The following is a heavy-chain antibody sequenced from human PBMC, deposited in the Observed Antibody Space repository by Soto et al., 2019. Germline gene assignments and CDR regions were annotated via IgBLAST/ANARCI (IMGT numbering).Heavy chain of an antibody. CDR1: GFTFSSYW. V-gene: IGHV3-7*03. Sequence: ILSCAAAGFTFSSYWMSWVRQAPGKGLEWVANIKQDGSEKYYVDSVKGRFTISRDNAKNSLYLQMNSLRAEDTAVYYCARAGWDNYDFWSGSRGYYGMDVWGQGTTATVSS. D-gene: IGHD3-3*01. CDR2: IKQDGSEK. J-gene: IGHJ6*02. CDR3: ARAGWDNYDFWSGSRGYYGMDV.